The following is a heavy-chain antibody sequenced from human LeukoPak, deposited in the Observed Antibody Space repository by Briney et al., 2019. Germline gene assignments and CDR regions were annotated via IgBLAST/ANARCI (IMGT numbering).Heavy chain of an antibody. CDR2: INHSGST. V-gene: IGHV4-34*01. D-gene: IGHD3-10*01. CDR3: AKSNGYGLIDI. J-gene: IGHJ3*02. Sequence: KPSETLSLTCAVYGGSFSGYYWSWIRQPPGKGLEWIGEINHSGSTNYNPSLKSRVTISVDTSKNQFSLKLNSVTAADTAVYCCAKSNGYGLIDIWGQGTMVTVSS. CDR1: GGSFSGYY.